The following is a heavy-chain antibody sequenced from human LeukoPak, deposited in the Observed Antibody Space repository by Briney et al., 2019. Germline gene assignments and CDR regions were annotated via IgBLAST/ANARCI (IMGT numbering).Heavy chain of an antibody. V-gene: IGHV3-30*04. CDR2: ISVVGRDK. Sequence: GGSLRISCEASGFTFSSYAMPWVRRAPGKGLDRVAVISVVGRDKHHVDSVKGRFTISRDNSKSTPYLQMNSLRGDDTAVYFCARDVEGSAKYYFDYWGQGTLVTVSS. D-gene: IGHD2-15*01. CDR1: GFTFSSYA. CDR3: ARDVEGSAKYYFDY. J-gene: IGHJ4*02.